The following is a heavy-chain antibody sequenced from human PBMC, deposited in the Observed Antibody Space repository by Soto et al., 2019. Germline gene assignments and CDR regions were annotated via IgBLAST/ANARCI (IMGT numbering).Heavy chain of an antibody. D-gene: IGHD2-2*01. V-gene: IGHV1-18*01. J-gene: IGHJ4*02. Sequence: QVQLVQSGAEVKKPGASVKVSCKASGYTFTSYGISWVRQAPGQGLEWMGWISAYNGNTNYAQKLQGRVTMTTDTSTSTDYMELRSLRSDDTAVYYCVVVPAASGFDYWGQGTLVTVSS. CDR1: GYTFTSYG. CDR2: ISAYNGNT. CDR3: VVVPAASGFDY.